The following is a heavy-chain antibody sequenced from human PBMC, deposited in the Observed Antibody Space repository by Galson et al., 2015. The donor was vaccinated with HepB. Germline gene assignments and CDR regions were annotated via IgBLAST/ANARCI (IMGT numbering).Heavy chain of an antibody. CDR2: INAGNGNT. V-gene: IGHV1-3*01. J-gene: IGHJ3*02. CDR3: ARGYSGSYYGRGAFDI. D-gene: IGHD1-26*01. CDR1: GYTFTSYA. Sequence: SVKVSCKASGYTFTSYAMHWVRQAPGQRLEWMGWINAGNGNTKYSQKFQGRVTITRDTSASTAYMELSSLRSEDTAVYYCARGYSGSYYGRGAFDIWGQGTMVTVSS.